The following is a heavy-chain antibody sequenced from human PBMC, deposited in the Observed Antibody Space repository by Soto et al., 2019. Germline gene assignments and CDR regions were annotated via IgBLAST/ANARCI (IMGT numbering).Heavy chain of an antibody. CDR3: ARQGTSVATQAYYDV. CDR1: GDSISSRSYY. V-gene: IGHV4-39*01. J-gene: IGHJ4*02. Sequence: SETLSLTCTVTGDSISSRSYYWGWIRQPPGKGLEWIGSIYYSGSTYNNPSLRSLVSMSIDTSKDQFVLKLKSVTAADTALYFCARQGTSVATQAYYDVWGPGYLVTVSS. CDR2: IYYSGST. D-gene: IGHD3-10*01.